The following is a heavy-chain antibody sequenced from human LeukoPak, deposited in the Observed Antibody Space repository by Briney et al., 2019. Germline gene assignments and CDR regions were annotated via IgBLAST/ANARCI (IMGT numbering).Heavy chain of an antibody. CDR1: GYSLTELS. V-gene: IGHV1-24*01. J-gene: IGHJ4*02. CDR3: ATGPTMPAPDTSPGLLDF. CDR2: VDPENGAA. D-gene: IGHD6-13*01. Sequence: ASVKVSCKVSGYSLTELSMHWVRQAPGKGLEWMGGVDPENGAAMYAQKLQGRVTMTEDTSTDTAYMELNSLTSDDTAVYYCATGPTMPAPDTSPGLLDFWGRGTLVTVSS.